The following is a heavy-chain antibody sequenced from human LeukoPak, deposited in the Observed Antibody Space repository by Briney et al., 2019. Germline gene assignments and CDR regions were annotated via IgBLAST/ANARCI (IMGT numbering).Heavy chain of an antibody. D-gene: IGHD3-3*01. CDR2: IYYSGAT. CDR3: ARARSGSTLDY. CDR1: GDSISSGGYY. J-gene: IGHJ4*02. Sequence: SETLSLTCTVSGDSISSGGYYWCWLRPPPGKGLEWIGYIYYSGATYYYPSLRRRVFISVDTSENQFSLKLSSVTAADTAVYYCARARSGSTLDYWGQGTLVTVSS. V-gene: IGHV4-31*03.